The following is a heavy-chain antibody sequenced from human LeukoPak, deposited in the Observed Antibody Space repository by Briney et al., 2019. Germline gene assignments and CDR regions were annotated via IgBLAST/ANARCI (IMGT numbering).Heavy chain of an antibody. J-gene: IGHJ4*02. CDR3: ASFRWSGSYYAYFDY. CDR1: AGAITSYY. Sequence: SETLSLTCTVSAGAITSYYWSWIRQPPGKGLEWIGYIYDSGSTNYNPSLKSRVTISVDTSKNQFSLKLSPVTAADTAVYYCASFRWSGSYYAYFDYWGQGTLVTVSS. D-gene: IGHD1-26*01. V-gene: IGHV4-59*01. CDR2: IYDSGST.